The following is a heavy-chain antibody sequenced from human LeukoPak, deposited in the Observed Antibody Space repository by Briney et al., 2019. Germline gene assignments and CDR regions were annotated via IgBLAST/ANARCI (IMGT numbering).Heavy chain of an antibody. Sequence: PGGSLRLSCAASGFTFSSYEMNWVRQAPGEGLEWVSYISSSGSTVYYADSLEGRFTISRDNAKNSLYLQMNSLRAEDTAVYYCASSTITFHSFDYWGQGTLVTVSS. V-gene: IGHV3-48*03. CDR2: ISSSGSTV. D-gene: IGHD5/OR15-5a*01. CDR3: ASSTITFHSFDY. J-gene: IGHJ4*02. CDR1: GFTFSSYE.